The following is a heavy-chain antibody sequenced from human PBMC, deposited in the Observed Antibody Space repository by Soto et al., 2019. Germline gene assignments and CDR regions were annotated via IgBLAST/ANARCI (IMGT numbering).Heavy chain of an antibody. J-gene: IGHJ4*02. Sequence: PSEILSLSFAGSGGSIRSGRYFWTWIRQHPGTGLEWIGYISHGGNAFYNPSLKTRVTMSVATSENQFSLMLTSVPAADTAVYYCARVEIPMKPPIGPFDYWGQGTLVSVS. CDR2: ISHGGNA. D-gene: IGHD5-18*01. CDR3: ARVEIPMKPPIGPFDY. V-gene: IGHV4-31*11. CDR1: GGSIRSGRYF.